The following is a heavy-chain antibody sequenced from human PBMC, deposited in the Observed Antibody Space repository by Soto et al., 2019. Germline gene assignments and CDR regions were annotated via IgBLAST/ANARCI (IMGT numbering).Heavy chain of an antibody. V-gene: IGHV3-33*01. CDR3: ARAGVLVFGVGPLWY. D-gene: IGHD3-3*01. Sequence: QVQLVESGGGVVQPGRSLRLSCAASGFTFSSYGMHWVRQAPGKGLEWVAVIWYDGSNKYYADSVKGRFTISRDNSKNTRYLQRNSLRAADTAVYYCARAGVLVFGVGPLWYWCQGTLVTVSS. CDR2: IWYDGSNK. CDR1: GFTFSSYG. J-gene: IGHJ4*02.